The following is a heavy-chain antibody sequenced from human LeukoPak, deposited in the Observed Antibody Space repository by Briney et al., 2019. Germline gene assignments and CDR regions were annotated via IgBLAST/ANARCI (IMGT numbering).Heavy chain of an antibody. V-gene: IGHV1-2*02. Sequence: ASVKVSCKASGYTFTGHYLHWVRQAPGQGLEWMGWINPNIGDTNYAQKIQGRVTMTRDTSINTVYMELSRLMSDDTAVYYCAREPGYSSGWYFRYYGMDVWGQGTTVTVSS. J-gene: IGHJ6*02. CDR3: AREPGYSSGWYFRYYGMDV. CDR2: INPNIGDT. D-gene: IGHD6-19*01. CDR1: GYTFTGHY.